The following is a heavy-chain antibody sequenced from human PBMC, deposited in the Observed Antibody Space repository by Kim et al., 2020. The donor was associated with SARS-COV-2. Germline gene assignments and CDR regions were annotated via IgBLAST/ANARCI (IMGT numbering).Heavy chain of an antibody. D-gene: IGHD2-2*01. CDR1: GYTFTRYS. J-gene: IGHJ4*02. CDR2: INTNTGNP. CDR3: ARDLLRLDY. Sequence: ASVKVSCKASGYTFTRYSMNWLRQAPGQGLEWMGWINTNTGNPTYAQALTGRFVFSFDTSVSTAYLQISSLKAEDTAVYYCARDLLRLDYWGQGTLVTVSS. V-gene: IGHV7-4-1*02.